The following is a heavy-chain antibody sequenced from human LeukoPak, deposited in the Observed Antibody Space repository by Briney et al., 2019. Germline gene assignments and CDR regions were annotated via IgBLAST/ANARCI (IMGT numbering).Heavy chain of an antibody. CDR1: GDSVSSNSAA. CDR2: TYYRSKWYN. Sequence: SQTLSLTCAISGDSVSSNSAAWNWIRQSPSRGLEWLGRTYYRSKWYNDYAVSVKSRITINSDTSKNQFSLQLSSVTPEDTAVYYCAREAPSIVGAPATGDAFDIWGQGTMVTVSS. D-gene: IGHD1-26*01. V-gene: IGHV6-1*01. J-gene: IGHJ3*02. CDR3: AREAPSIVGAPATGDAFDI.